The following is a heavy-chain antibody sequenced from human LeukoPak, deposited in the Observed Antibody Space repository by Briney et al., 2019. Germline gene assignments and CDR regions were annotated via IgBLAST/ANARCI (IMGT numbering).Heavy chain of an antibody. Sequence: ASVKVSCKASGYTFTSYGISWVRQAPGQGLEWMGWISAYNGNTNYAQKLQGRVTMTTDTSTSTAYMELRSLRSDDTAVYYCARRLNTYYYVSSGYNWFDPWGQGTLVTVSS. J-gene: IGHJ5*02. CDR2: ISAYNGNT. CDR1: GYTFTSYG. D-gene: IGHD3-22*01. CDR3: ARRLNTYYYVSSGYNWFDP. V-gene: IGHV1-18*01.